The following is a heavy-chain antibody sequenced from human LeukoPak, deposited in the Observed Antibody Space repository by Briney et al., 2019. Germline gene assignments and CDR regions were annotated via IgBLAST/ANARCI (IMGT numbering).Heavy chain of an antibody. V-gene: IGHV3-66*01. CDR2: IYSGGST. CDR3: ARGDSSFTFYYYYGMDV. J-gene: IGHJ6*02. D-gene: IGHD6-6*01. CDR1: GFTFSDAW. Sequence: GGSLRLSCEGSGFTFSDAWMNWVRQAPGKGLEWVSVIYSGGSTYYADSVKGRFTISRDNSKNTLYLQMNSLRAEDTAVYYCARGDSSFTFYYYYGMDVWGQGTTVTVSS.